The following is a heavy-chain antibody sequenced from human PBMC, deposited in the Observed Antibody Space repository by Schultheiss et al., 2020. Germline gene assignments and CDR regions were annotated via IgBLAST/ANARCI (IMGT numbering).Heavy chain of an antibody. CDR1: GFSLSTSGVG. CDR2: IYWDDDK. D-gene: IGHD6-19*01. Sequence: SGPTLVKPTQTLTLTCSFSGFSLSTSGVGVGWIRQPPGKALEWLALIYWDDDKRYSPSLKSRLTITKDTSKNQVVLTMTNMDPVDTATYYCAHLPTYSSGLTLANWGQGTLVTVSS. CDR3: AHLPTYSSGLTLAN. V-gene: IGHV2-5*02. J-gene: IGHJ4*02.